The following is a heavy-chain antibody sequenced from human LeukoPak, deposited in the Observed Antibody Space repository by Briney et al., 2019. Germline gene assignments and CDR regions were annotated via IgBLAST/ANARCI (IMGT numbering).Heavy chain of an antibody. Sequence: GGSLRLSCAASGFTFSSYSISWVRQAPGKGLEWVSYNSSSSTMSYADSVRGRFTISRDNANNSLYLQMSSLRDEDTAVYYCARGGTSSSLAYWGQGTLVTVSS. CDR2: NSSSSTM. V-gene: IGHV3-48*02. J-gene: IGHJ4*02. D-gene: IGHD4-23*01. CDR3: ARGGTSSSLAY. CDR1: GFTFSSYS.